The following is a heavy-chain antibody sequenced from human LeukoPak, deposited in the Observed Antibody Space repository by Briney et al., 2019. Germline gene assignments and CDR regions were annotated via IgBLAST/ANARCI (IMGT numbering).Heavy chain of an antibody. CDR3: ARAPVEMATYFDY. J-gene: IGHJ4*02. CDR1: GGSISSYY. V-gene: IGHV4-59*01. D-gene: IGHD5-24*01. Sequence: SETLSLTCTASGGSISSYYWSWIRQPPGKGLEWIGYIYYSGSTNYNPSLKSRVTISVDTSKNQFSLKLSSVTAADTAVYYCARAPVEMATYFDYWGQGTLVTVSS. CDR2: IYYSGST.